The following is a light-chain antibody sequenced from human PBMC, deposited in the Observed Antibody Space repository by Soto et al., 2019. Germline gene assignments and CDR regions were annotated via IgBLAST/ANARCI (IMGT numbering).Light chain of an antibody. Sequence: EIVTPQFTGSLTVSPGERPSLSCRASQSVSSNLAWYQQKPGQAPTLVIYGASARATGIPARFSGSGSGTEFTLTISSLQSEDFAVYYCQHYNNWPFTFGQGTKVDI. CDR1: QSVSSN. V-gene: IGKV3-15*01. CDR3: QHYNNWPFT. CDR2: GAS. J-gene: IGKJ2*01.